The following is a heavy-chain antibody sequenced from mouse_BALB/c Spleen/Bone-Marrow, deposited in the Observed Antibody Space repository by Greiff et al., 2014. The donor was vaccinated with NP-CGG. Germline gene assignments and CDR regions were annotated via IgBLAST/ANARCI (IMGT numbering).Heavy chain of an antibody. CDR2: INPSSGGT. CDR1: GYTFTSYY. V-gene: IGHV1S81*02. J-gene: IGHJ3*01. Sequence: QVHVKQSGAELVEPGASVKLSCKASGYTFTSYYMYWVKQRPGQGLEWIGEINPSSGGTNFNEKVKSKATLTVDKSSSTAYMQLSSLTSEDSAVYYCTRSGPGFAYWGQGTLVTVSA. CDR3: TRSGPGFAY.